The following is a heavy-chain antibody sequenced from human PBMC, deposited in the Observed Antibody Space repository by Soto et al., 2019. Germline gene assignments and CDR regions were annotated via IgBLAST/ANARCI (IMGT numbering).Heavy chain of an antibody. CDR3: AIEKVGATSVHVFDI. CDR2: IKEDGTQK. Sequence: PGGSLRLSCVASGFTFSTYWMTWGRQAPGKGLEWVASIKEDGTQKNYVESARGRFSIFRDNAKNSVYLQMNSLRAEDTAVYYCAIEKVGATSVHVFDIWGQGTMVTVSS. CDR1: GFTFSTYW. J-gene: IGHJ3*02. D-gene: IGHD1-26*01. V-gene: IGHV3-7*01.